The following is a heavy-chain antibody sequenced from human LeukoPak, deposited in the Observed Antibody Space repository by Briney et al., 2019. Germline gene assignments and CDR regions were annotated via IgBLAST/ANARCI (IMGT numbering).Heavy chain of an antibody. CDR1: GYSFTTYW. Sequence: GESLKISCKGSGYSFTTYWISWVRQLPGKGLEWMGRIDPSDSYTNYSPSFQGHVTISVDKSISTAYLQWSSLKASDTAMYYCARQGGFYDNRGYNDAFDIWGQGTVVTVSS. CDR2: IDPSDSYT. V-gene: IGHV5-10-1*01. J-gene: IGHJ3*02. D-gene: IGHD3-22*01. CDR3: ARQGGFYDNRGYNDAFDI.